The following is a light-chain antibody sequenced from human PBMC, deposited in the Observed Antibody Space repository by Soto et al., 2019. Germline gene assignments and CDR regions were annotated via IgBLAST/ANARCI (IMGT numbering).Light chain of an antibody. CDR3: TSYTTSNPGV. CDR2: EVS. V-gene: IGLV2-18*02. J-gene: IGLJ3*02. CDR1: SSDVGSYNR. Sequence: QSALTQPPSVSGSPGQSVTISCTGTSSDVGSYNRVSWYQQPPGTAPKLMIYEVSNRPSGVPDRFSGSKSGNTASLTVSGLQAEDEADYYCTSYTTSNPGVFGGGTKVTVL.